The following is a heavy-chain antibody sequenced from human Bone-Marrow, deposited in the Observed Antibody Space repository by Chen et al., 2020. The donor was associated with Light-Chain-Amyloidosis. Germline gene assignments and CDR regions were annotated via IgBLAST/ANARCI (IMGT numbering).Heavy chain of an antibody. J-gene: IGHJ6*02. D-gene: IGHD3-9*01. CDR3: ARDTTGRNYDILTGYYAIGYGMDV. Sequence: EVQLVESGGGLVQPGGSLRLSCAASGFTFSSYWMHWVRQAPGKGLVWVSRINSDGSSTSYAYSVKGRFTISRDNAKNTLYLQMNSLRAEDTAVYYCARDTTGRNYDILTGYYAIGYGMDVWGQGTTVTVSS. V-gene: IGHV3-74*01. CDR1: GFTFSSYW. CDR2: INSDGSST.